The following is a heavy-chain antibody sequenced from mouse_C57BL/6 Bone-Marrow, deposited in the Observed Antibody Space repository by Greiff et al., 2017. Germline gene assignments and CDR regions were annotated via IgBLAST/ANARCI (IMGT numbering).Heavy chain of an antibody. J-gene: IGHJ2*01. CDR1: GYAFSSSW. V-gene: IGHV1-82*01. Sequence: VQLQQSGPELVKPGASVKISCKASGYAFSSSWMNWVKQRPGKGLEWIGRIYPGDGDTNYNGKFKGKATLTADKSSSTAYMQLSSLTSEDSAVYFCARGGGNGDYWGQGTTLTVSS. CDR2: IYPGDGDT. CDR3: ARGGGNGDY. D-gene: IGHD2-1*01.